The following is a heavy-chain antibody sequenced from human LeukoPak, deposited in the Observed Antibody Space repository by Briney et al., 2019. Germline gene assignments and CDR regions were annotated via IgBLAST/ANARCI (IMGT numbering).Heavy chain of an antibody. CDR3: ARGRRGGDSSGYYYDY. CDR2: IYHSGST. Sequence: PSETLSLTCTVSGYSISSGYYWGWIRQPPGKGLEWIGSIYHSGSTYYNPSLKSRVTISVDTSKNQFSLKLSSVTAADTAVYYCARGRRGGDSSGYYYDYWGQGTLVTVSS. D-gene: IGHD3-22*01. J-gene: IGHJ4*02. V-gene: IGHV4-38-2*02. CDR1: GYSISSGYY.